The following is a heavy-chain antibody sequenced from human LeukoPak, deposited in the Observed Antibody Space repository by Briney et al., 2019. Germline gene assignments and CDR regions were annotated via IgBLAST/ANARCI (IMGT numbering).Heavy chain of an antibody. CDR1: GFTFSSYV. J-gene: IGHJ3*02. CDR2: IYSGGST. CDR3: ARGNDYYDSSGYAFDI. Sequence: GGSLRLSCVASGFTFSSYVMSWVRQAPGKGLEWVSVIYSGGSTYYADSVKGRFTISRDNSKNTLYLQMNSLRAEDTAVYYCARGNDYYDSSGYAFDIWGQGTMVTVSS. D-gene: IGHD3-22*01. V-gene: IGHV3-66*01.